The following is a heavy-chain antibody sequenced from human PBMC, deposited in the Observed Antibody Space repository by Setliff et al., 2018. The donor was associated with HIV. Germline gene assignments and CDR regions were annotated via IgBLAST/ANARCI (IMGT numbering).Heavy chain of an antibody. J-gene: IGHJ4*02. CDR2: IYPGDSDT. V-gene: IGHV5-51*01. Sequence: GEFLKISCKGSGFSFTSYWIGWVRQMPGKGLEYMGFIYPGDSDTIYNPAFEGQATISVDKSITTAYVQWTKLRTSDTATYYCVRSGGSGELYGFWGQGTLVTVS. CDR3: VRSGGSGELYGF. D-gene: IGHD3-10*01. CDR1: GFSFTSYW.